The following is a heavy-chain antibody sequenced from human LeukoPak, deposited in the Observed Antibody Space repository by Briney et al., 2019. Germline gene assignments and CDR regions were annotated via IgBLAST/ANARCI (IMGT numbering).Heavy chain of an antibody. CDR1: GFTFDDSV. Sequence: GGSLRPSCAGAGFTFDDSVMHWVRQAPGKGLEWVSTVNWNSGNIGYADSVKGRFTISRDNAKNSLFLQMNSLRTEDTALYYCAKGGHPTRYYYGMDVWGQGTTVTVSS. J-gene: IGHJ6*02. CDR3: AKGGHPTRYYYGMDV. D-gene: IGHD2-15*01. CDR2: VNWNSGNI. V-gene: IGHV3-9*01.